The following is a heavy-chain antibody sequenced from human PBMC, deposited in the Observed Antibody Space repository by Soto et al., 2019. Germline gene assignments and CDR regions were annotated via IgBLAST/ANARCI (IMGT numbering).Heavy chain of an antibody. Sequence: QVHLVQSGAEVKKPGASVNVSCQASGSITNHHMHWVRQAPGQGLEWMGIFNPSGLSTTYAQKFQGRVTITRDNSINLLFLQMNDLRAEDTAVYFCAVTRLYDNFDYHRDGFNFWGQGTMVTVSS. CDR3: AVTRLYDNFDYHRDGFNF. CDR1: GSITNHH. J-gene: IGHJ3*01. V-gene: IGHV1-46*01. CDR2: FNPSGLST. D-gene: IGHD3-22*01.